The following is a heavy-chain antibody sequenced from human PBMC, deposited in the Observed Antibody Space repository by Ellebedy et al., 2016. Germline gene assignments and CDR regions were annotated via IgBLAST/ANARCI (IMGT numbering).Heavy chain of an antibody. CDR3: AKDLGRVVTAIGNYFDY. J-gene: IGHJ4*02. D-gene: IGHD2-21*02. CDR2: ISYDGSNK. Sequence: GGSLRLSCAASGFTFSSYGMHWVRQAPGKGLEWVAVISYDGSNKYYADSVKGRFTISRDNSKNTLYLQMNSLRAEDTAMYYCAKDLGRVVTAIGNYFDYWGQGTLVTVSS. V-gene: IGHV3-30*18. CDR1: GFTFSSYG.